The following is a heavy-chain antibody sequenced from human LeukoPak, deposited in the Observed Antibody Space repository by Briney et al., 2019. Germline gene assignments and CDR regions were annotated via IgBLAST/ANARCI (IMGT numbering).Heavy chain of an antibody. V-gene: IGHV3-23*01. D-gene: IGHD1-26*01. J-gene: IGHJ4*02. CDR2: LRGRGGGT. Sequence: GGPLSHPRAASGFTLSSHAMSGVPEAPGKGVEEVSALRGRGGGTNYADSVKGRFTISRDNSKNPLYLQMNSLRAEDTAVYYCAKSRESGGSDWWGSFDYWGQGTLVTVSS. CDR1: GFTLSSHA. CDR3: AKSRESGGSDWWGSFDY.